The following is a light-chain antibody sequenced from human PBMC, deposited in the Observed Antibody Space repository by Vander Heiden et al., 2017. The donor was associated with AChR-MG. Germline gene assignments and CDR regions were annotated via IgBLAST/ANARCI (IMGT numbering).Light chain of an antibody. V-gene: IGLV2-11*01. Sequence: QSALPQPRSVSGSPGQSVTISCTGTSSDVGGYNYVSWYQQHPGKAPKLMIYDVSKRPSGVPDRFSGSKSGNTASLTISGLQAEDEADYYCCSYAGINYVFGTGTKVTVL. CDR3: CSYAGINYV. CDR1: SSDVGGYNY. CDR2: DVS. J-gene: IGLJ1*01.